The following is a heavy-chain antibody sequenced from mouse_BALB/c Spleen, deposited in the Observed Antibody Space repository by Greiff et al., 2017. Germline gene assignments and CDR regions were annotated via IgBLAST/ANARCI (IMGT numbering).Heavy chain of an antibody. CDR1: GDSITSGY. CDR3: ARYRGLRRDWYFDV. Sequence: EVKLMESGPSLVKPSQTLSLTCSVTGDSITSGYWNWIRKFPGNKLEYMGYISYSGSTYYNPSLKSRISITRDTSKNQYYLQLNSVTTEDTATYYCARYRGLRRDWYFDVWGAGTTVTVSS. V-gene: IGHV3-8*02. CDR2: ISYSGST. D-gene: IGHD2-2*01. J-gene: IGHJ1*01.